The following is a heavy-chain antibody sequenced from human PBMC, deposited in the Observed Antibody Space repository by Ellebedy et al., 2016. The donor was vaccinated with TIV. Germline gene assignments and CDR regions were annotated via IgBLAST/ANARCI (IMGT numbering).Heavy chain of an antibody. Sequence: SQTLSLTCAISGDSVSSKSAAWTWLRQSPWRGLECLGRTYYRYKWYNEYAVSVESRITINSDTSKNQCSLQLSSVTPEETAIYYCARENRAYDSWGQGTLVTVSS. CDR1: GDSVSSKSAA. J-gene: IGHJ4*02. CDR3: ARENRAYDS. CDR2: TYYRYKWYN. V-gene: IGHV6-1*01.